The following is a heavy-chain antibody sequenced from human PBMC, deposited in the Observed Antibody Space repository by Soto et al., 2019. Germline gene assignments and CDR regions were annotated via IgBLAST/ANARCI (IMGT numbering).Heavy chain of an antibody. J-gene: IGHJ4*02. D-gene: IGHD3-22*01. CDR3: ARHGPYYYDSSGYYLFDY. Sequence: PSETVSLTCTVSGGSISSSSYYWGWIRQPPGKGLEWIGSIYYSGSTYYNPSLKSRVTISVDTSKNQFSLKLSSVTAADTAVYYCARHGPYYYDSSGYYLFDYWGQGTLVTVSS. CDR2: IYYSGST. V-gene: IGHV4-39*01. CDR1: GGSISSSSYY.